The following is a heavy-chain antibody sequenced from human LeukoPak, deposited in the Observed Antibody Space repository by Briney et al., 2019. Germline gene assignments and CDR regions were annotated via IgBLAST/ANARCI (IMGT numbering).Heavy chain of an antibody. D-gene: IGHD2-21*02. CDR1: GGSISSSSYY. J-gene: IGHJ3*02. CDR2: IYYSGST. Sequence: SETLSLTCTVSGGSISSSSYYWGWIRQPPGKGLEWIGSIYYSGSTYYNPSLRSRVTISVDTSKNQFPLKLSSVTAADTAVYYCARHPLLAYCGGDCYSGAFDIWGQGTMVTVSS. CDR3: ARHPLLAYCGGDCYSGAFDI. V-gene: IGHV4-39*01.